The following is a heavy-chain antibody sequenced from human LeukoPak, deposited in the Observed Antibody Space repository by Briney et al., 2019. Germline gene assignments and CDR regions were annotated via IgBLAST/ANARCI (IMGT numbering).Heavy chain of an antibody. D-gene: IGHD2-15*01. CDR2: ISYDGSNK. Sequence: PGGSLRLSCAASGFIFSGYAMHWVRQAPGKGLEWVAVISYDGSNKYYADSVKGRFTISRDNSKNTLYLQMNSLRAEDTAVYYCARAGGGPKDYFDYWGQGTLVTVSS. CDR3: ARAGGGPKDYFDY. CDR1: GFIFSGYA. V-gene: IGHV3-30-3*01. J-gene: IGHJ4*02.